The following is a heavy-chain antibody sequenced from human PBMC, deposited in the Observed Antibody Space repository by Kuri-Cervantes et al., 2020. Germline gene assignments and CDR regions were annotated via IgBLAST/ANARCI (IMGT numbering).Heavy chain of an antibody. V-gene: IGHV1-18*01. CDR1: GYTFTSYG. J-gene: IGHJ5*02. CDR2: ISAYNGNT. CDR3: ARGSSGWYLGAWFDP. D-gene: IGHD6-19*01. Sequence: ASVKVSCKAPGYTFTSYGISWVRQAPGQGLEWMGWISAYNGNTNYAQKLQGRVTMTTDTSTSTAYMELRSLRSDDTAVYYCARGSSGWYLGAWFDPWGQGTLVTVSS.